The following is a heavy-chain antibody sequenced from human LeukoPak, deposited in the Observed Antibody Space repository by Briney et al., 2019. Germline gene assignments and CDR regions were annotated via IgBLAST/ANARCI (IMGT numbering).Heavy chain of an antibody. CDR3: ASPQH. Sequence: GGSLRLSCAASGFTLASYWMSWVRQAPGKGLEWVANINQDGSEKDYVDSVKGRFTISRDNAKNSLYLQMNSLRAEDTGVYYCASPQHWGQGTLVTVSS. CDR1: GFTLASYW. J-gene: IGHJ4*02. V-gene: IGHV3-7*01. CDR2: INQDGSEK.